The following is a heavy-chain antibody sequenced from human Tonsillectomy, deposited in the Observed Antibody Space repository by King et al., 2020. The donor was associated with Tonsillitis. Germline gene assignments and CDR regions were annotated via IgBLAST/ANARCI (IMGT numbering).Heavy chain of an antibody. D-gene: IGHD6-19*01. CDR1: GGSINSYH. CDR2: VFHSGST. Sequence: QLQESGPGMVKPSETLALTCTVSGGSINSYHWSWIRQPPGKGLEWIGYVFHSGSTNYNPSLESRVTISVDTSKSQFSLTLRSVTAADTAMYYCATISGYTSGWYAFDIWGQGTMVTVSS. J-gene: IGHJ3*02. V-gene: IGHV4-59*01. CDR3: ATISGYTSGWYAFDI.